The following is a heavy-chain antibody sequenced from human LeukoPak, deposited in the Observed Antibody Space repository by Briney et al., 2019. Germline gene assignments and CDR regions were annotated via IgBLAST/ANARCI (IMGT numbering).Heavy chain of an antibody. CDR2: IIPIFGTA. CDR3: ARGEVVVVAATEVYYYGMDV. V-gene: IGHV1-69*05. J-gene: IGHJ6*04. CDR1: GVTFSSYA. Sequence: SVRLSCKASGVTFSSYAMSWVRQAPGQGLEWMGGIIPIFGTANYAQTLQGRVTITTDKSTSTAYMELSSLRAEDTAVYYCARGEVVVVAATEVYYYGMDVWGKGTTVTVSS. D-gene: IGHD2-15*01.